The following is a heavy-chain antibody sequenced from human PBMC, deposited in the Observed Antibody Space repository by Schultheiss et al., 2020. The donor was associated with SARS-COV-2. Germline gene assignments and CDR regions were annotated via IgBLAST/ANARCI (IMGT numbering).Heavy chain of an antibody. V-gene: IGHV4-39*07. D-gene: IGHD3-3*01. J-gene: IGHJ5*02. Sequence: SETLSLTCTVSGGSISSSSYYWGWIRQPPGKGLEWIGSIYYSGSTYYNPSLKSRVTISVDTSKNQFSLKLSSVTAADTAVYYCAREGGNYDFWSGYSGSHWFDPWGQGTLVTVSS. CDR3: AREGGNYDFWSGYSGSHWFDP. CDR2: IYYSGST. CDR1: GGSISSSSYY.